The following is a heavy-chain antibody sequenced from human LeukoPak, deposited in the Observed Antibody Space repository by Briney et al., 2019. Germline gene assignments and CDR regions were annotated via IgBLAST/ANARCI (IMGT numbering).Heavy chain of an antibody. D-gene: IGHD5-18*01. V-gene: IGHV3-7*01. CDR2: IKQDGSEK. Sequence: PGGSLRLSCAASGFTFSSYWMSWVRQAPGKGLEWVANIKQDGSEKYYADSVKGRFTISRDNSKNTLYLQVNSLRAEDTAMYYCAKDLGYSYGYVDYWGQGALVTVSS. J-gene: IGHJ4*02. CDR1: GFTFSSYW. CDR3: AKDLGYSYGYVDY.